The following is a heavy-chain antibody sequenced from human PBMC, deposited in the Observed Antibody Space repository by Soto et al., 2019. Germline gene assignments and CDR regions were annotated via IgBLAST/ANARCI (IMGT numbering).Heavy chain of an antibody. J-gene: IGHJ4*02. CDR2: ISGSGSTI. V-gene: IGHV3-11*01. Sequence: PGGSLRLSCAASGFAFSDYYMSWVRQAPGKGLEWVSYISGSGSTIYYADSVKGRFTISEDNAKNSLYLQMNSLRAEDTAVFYCASAGYSNYERHFDYWGQGTLVTVSS. CDR1: GFAFSDYY. CDR3: ASAGYSNYERHFDY. D-gene: IGHD4-4*01.